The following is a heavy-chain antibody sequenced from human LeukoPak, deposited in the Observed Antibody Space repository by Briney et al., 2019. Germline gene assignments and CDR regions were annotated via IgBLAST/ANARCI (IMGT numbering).Heavy chain of an antibody. CDR3: AKAGWRGGGTFYEFDP. V-gene: IGHV4-30-4*01. CDR2: ISYSRST. D-gene: IGHD3-16*01. Sequence: SETLSLACTVSGGSISSGDFYWSWIRQPPGKGLEWVGYISYSRSTYYSPSLKSRVTISRDTSKNQFSLKLSSVTPADTAVYYCAKAGWRGGGTFYEFDPWGQGTLVIVSS. CDR1: GGSISSGDFY. J-gene: IGHJ5*02.